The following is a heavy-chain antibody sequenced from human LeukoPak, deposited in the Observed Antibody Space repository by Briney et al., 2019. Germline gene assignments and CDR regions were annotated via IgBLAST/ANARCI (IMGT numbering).Heavy chain of an antibody. CDR2: MNPNSGNT. J-gene: IGHJ4*02. Sequence: ASVRVSCKASGYTFTSYDINWVRQATGQGLEWMGWMNPNSGNTGYAQKFQGRVTMTRNTSISTAYMELSSLRSEDTAVYYCTTDYFYCGGDCYRDYWGQGTLVTVSS. D-gene: IGHD2-21*02. CDR1: GYTFTSYD. CDR3: TTDYFYCGGDCYRDY. V-gene: IGHV1-8*01.